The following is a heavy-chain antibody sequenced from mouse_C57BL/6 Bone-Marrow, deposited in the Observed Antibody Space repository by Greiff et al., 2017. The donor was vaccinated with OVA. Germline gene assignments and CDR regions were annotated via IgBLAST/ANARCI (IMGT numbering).Heavy chain of an antibody. CDR3: ARKGNAMDY. J-gene: IGHJ4*01. V-gene: IGHV1-81*01. CDR1: GYTFTSYG. Sequence: VQLQQSGAELARPGASVKLSCKASGYTFTSYGISWVKQRTGQGLEWIGEIYPRSGNTYYTEKFKGKATLTADKSSSTAYMELRSLTSEDSAVYFCARKGNAMDYWGQGTSVTVSS. CDR2: IYPRSGNT.